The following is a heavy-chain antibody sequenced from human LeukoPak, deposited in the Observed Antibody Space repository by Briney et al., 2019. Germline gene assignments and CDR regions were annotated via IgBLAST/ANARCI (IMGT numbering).Heavy chain of an antibody. CDR2: IIPIFGTA. V-gene: IGHV1-69*06. J-gene: IGHJ3*02. D-gene: IGHD2-21*02. CDR3: ARTVVVTAEHAFDI. CDR1: GGTFSSYA. Sequence: SVKVSCKASGGTFSSYAISWVRQAPGQGLEWMGGIIPIFGTANYAQKFQDRVTITADKSTSTAYMELSSLRSEDTAVYYCARTVVVTAEHAFDIWGQGTMVTVSS.